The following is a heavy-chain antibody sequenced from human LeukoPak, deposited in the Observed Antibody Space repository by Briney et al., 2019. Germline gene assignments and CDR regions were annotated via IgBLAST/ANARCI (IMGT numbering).Heavy chain of an antibody. D-gene: IGHD3-10*01. CDR1: GFTFSTYA. CDR2: ISFDGSTK. Sequence: GRSLRLSCAASGFTFSTYAMHWVRQAPGKGLEWVADISFDGSTKYYADFVKGRFTISRDNSKNTLYLQMNSLRAEDTAVYYCAISSPLPYYFDYWGQGTLVTVSS. CDR3: AISSPLPYYFDY. J-gene: IGHJ4*02. V-gene: IGHV3-30-3*01.